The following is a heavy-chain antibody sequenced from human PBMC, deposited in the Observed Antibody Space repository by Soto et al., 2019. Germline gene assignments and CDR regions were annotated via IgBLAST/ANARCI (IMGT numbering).Heavy chain of an antibody. D-gene: IGHD3-10*01. CDR3: ARVVRGVVNWFDP. Sequence: HLVQSGPEVKKPGASITVSCKTSGDTFTNFGLSWVRQGPGQGLEWMGWIATYNSNRNYAQKFQGRLTLTTDTSTSTAYMELKNLGYDDTVVYYCARVVRGVVNWFDPWGQGTLVTVSS. V-gene: IGHV1-18*01. J-gene: IGHJ5*02. CDR1: GDTFTNFG. CDR2: IATYNSNR.